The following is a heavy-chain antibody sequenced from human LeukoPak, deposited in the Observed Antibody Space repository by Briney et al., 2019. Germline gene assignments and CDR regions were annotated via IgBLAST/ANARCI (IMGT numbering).Heavy chain of an antibody. CDR1: GFTFSSYG. CDR3: VRIFGEVDY. Sequence: GRSLRLSCAASGFTFSSYGMHWVRQAPGKGLEWVAVISYDGSNKYYADSVRGRFTISRGNSKNTLYLQMNSLRPEDTAVYYCVRIFGEVDYWGQGTLVTVSS. CDR2: ISYDGSNK. D-gene: IGHD3-3*01. V-gene: IGHV3-30*03. J-gene: IGHJ4*02.